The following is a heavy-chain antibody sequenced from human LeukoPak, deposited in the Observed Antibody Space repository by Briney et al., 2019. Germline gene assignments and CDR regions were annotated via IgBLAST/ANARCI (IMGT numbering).Heavy chain of an antibody. Sequence: SETLSLTCAVYGGSFSGYYWSWIRQPPGKGLEWIGEINHSGSTNYNPSLKSRVTISVDTSKNQFSLKLSSVTAADTAVYYCASWGPYYYGSGSYYPRFDPWGQGTLVTVSS. CDR3: ASWGPYYYGSGSYYPRFDP. V-gene: IGHV4-34*01. CDR1: GGSFSGYY. J-gene: IGHJ5*02. D-gene: IGHD3-10*01. CDR2: INHSGST.